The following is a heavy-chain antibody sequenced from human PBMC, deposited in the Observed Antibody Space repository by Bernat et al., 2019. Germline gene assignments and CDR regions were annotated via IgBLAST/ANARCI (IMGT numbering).Heavy chain of an antibody. CDR3: ARGGRRVHGVYGDRAGDWFDP. CDR1: GGTFSSYA. Sequence: QVQLVQSGAEVKKPGSSVKVSCKASGGTFSSYAISWVRQAPGQGLEWMGRIIPILGIANYAQKFQGRVTITADKSTSTAYMELSSLRSEDTAVYYCARGGRRVHGVYGDRAGDWFDPWGQGTLVTVSS. D-gene: IGHD4-17*01. J-gene: IGHJ5*02. CDR2: IIPILGIA. V-gene: IGHV1-69*04.